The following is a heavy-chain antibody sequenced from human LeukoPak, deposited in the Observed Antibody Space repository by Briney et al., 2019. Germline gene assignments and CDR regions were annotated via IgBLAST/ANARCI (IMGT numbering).Heavy chain of an antibody. CDR3: ARMNSGSYSFDY. D-gene: IGHD1-26*01. CDR1: GFTFSSYG. Sequence: PGGSLRLSCAASGFTFSSYGMHWVRQAPGKGLEWVAVISYDGSNKYYADSVKGRFTISRDNAKNSLYLQMNSLRAEDTAVYYCARMNSGSYSFDYWGQGTLVTVSS. J-gene: IGHJ4*02. CDR2: ISYDGSNK. V-gene: IGHV3-30*03.